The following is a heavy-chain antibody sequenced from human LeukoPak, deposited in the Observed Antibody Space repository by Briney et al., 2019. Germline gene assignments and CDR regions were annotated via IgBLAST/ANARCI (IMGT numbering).Heavy chain of an antibody. Sequence: PGGSLRLSCAATGFTFNIAWMSWVRQAPGKGLEWVGRIKSKSDGGTIEYASPVKGRFTTSRDDSKNTLYLQLNSLNTEDTAVYYCTTVSGYSSGPFEDWGQGTLVTVSS. CDR1: GFTFNIAW. D-gene: IGHD6-19*01. V-gene: IGHV3-15*01. J-gene: IGHJ4*02. CDR2: IKSKSDGGTI. CDR3: TTVSGYSSGPFED.